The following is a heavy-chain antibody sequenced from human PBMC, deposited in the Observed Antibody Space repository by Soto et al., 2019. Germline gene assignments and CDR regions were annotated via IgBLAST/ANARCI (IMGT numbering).Heavy chain of an antibody. Sequence: ASVKVSCKASGGTFSSYAISWVRQAPGQGLEWMGGIIPIFGTANYAQKFQGRVTITADESTSTAYMELSSLRSEDTAVYYCAQGGDVYCSGGSCYSTNWFDPWGQGALVTVSS. V-gene: IGHV1-69*13. D-gene: IGHD2-15*01. J-gene: IGHJ5*02. CDR2: IIPIFGTA. CDR1: GGTFSSYA. CDR3: AQGGDVYCSGGSCYSTNWFDP.